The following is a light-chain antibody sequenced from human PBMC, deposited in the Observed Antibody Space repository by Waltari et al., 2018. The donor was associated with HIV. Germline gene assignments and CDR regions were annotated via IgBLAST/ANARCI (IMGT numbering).Light chain of an antibody. Sequence: QSVLTQPPSVSGAPGQRVPLSCTGSSSHIGTGYAVTWYQQLPGTAPKLLIYGNSNRPSGVPDRFSGSKSGTSASLTITGLQAEDEADYYCQSYDSSLRGSVFGGGTKLTVL. V-gene: IGLV1-40*01. CDR2: GNS. CDR1: SSHIGTGYA. J-gene: IGLJ3*02. CDR3: QSYDSSLRGSV.